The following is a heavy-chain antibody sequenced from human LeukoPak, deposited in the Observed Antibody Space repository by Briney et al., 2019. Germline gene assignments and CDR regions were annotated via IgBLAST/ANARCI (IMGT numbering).Heavy chain of an antibody. CDR2: IYYSGNT. Sequence: PSETLSLTCTVSGGSISSSSYYWGWIRQPPGKGLEWIGNIYYSGNTYYNPSLKSRVTISVDTSKNQFSLKLSSVTAADTSVYYCDGYSTSWQSFDCWGQGTLVTVSS. CDR3: DGYSTSWQSFDC. CDR1: GGSISSSSYY. V-gene: IGHV4-39*01. J-gene: IGHJ4*02. D-gene: IGHD6-13*01.